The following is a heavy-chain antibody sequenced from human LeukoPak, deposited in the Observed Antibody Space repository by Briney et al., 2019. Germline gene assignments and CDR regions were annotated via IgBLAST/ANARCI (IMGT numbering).Heavy chain of an antibody. CDR3: ARGYSGYDEAAFDY. J-gene: IGHJ4*02. D-gene: IGHD5-12*01. CDR2: IIPIFGTA. CDR1: GGTFSSYA. Sequence: GASVKVSCKASGGTFSSYAFSWVRQAPGQGLEWMGGIIPIFGTANYAQKFQGRVTITADESTSTAYMELSSLRSEDTAVYYCARGYSGYDEAAFDYWGQGTLVTVSS. V-gene: IGHV1-69*13.